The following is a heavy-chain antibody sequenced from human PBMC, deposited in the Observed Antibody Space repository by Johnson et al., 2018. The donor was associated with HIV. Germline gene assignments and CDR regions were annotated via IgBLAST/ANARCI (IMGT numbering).Heavy chain of an antibody. CDR1: GFTFSSYG. CDR3: ATKALGDVDAFDI. CDR2: ISWNSGST. Sequence: EVQLVESGGGVVQPGGSLRLSCAASGFTFSSYGMHWVRQAPGKGLEWVSGISWNSGSTYYADSVKGRFTISRDNSKNTLYLQMNSLRAEDKAVYYWATKALGDVDAFDIWGQGTMVTVSS. V-gene: IGHV3-23*04. J-gene: IGHJ3*02. D-gene: IGHD2-21*02.